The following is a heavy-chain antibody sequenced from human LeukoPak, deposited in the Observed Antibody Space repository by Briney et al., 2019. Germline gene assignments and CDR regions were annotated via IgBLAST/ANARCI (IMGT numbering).Heavy chain of an antibody. V-gene: IGHV3-66*01. CDR1: GSSVTTSY. CDR2: IYSGGST. J-gene: IGHJ4*02. D-gene: IGHD1/OR15-1a*01. CDR3: ARASTDNWYNYFDL. Sequence: GGSLRLSCAASGSSVTTSYLSWVRQAPGKGLEWVSLIYSGGSTYYADSVKGRFSISRDKSKNTLHLQINSLRADDTAVYYCARASTDNWYNYFDLWGQGTLVTVSS.